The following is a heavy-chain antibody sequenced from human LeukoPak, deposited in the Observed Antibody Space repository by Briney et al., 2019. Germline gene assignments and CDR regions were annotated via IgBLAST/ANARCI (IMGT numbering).Heavy chain of an antibody. CDR2: IYNSGST. D-gene: IGHD6-19*01. CDR1: GGSISSGGYS. V-gene: IGHV4-30-4*07. Sequence: SETLSLTCAVSGGSISSGGYSWNWIRQPLGKGLEWIGFIYNSGSTSYNPSLKSRVTMSVDTSKNQFSLKLSSVTAADTAVYYCARRADSGWYVDYWGQGTLVTVSS. J-gene: IGHJ4*02. CDR3: ARRADSGWYVDY.